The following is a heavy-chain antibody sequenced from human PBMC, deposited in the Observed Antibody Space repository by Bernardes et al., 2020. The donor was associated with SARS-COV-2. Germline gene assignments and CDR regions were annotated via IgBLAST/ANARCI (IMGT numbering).Heavy chain of an antibody. CDR1: GFTFNNYA. J-gene: IGHJ4*02. Sequence: GSLRLSCAASGFTFNNYAMSWVRQVRGRGLEWVSGINAVGGTYYADSVKGRFTISTDNSKQMLFLQMNSLRAEDTAIYYCAKDYMEGGATQLFDYWGQGTLVTVSS. V-gene: IGHV3-23*01. D-gene: IGHD3-16*01. CDR3: AKDYMEGGATQLFDY. CDR2: INAVGGT.